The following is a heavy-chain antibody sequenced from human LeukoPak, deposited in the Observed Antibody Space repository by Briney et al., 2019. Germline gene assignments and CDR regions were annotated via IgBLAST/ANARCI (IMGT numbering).Heavy chain of an antibody. CDR2: ISYDETNR. V-gene: IGHV3-30-3*01. D-gene: IGHD3-22*01. CDR1: GFTFSYYA. CDR3: ARMGSADSSGYYVDY. J-gene: IGHJ4*02. Sequence: GRSLRLSCAASGFTFSYYAMHWVRQAPGKGLEWVALISYDETNRYYADSVKGRFTISRDNSKNTLYLQMNSLRAEDTAVYYCARMGSADSSGYYVDYWGQGTLVTVSS.